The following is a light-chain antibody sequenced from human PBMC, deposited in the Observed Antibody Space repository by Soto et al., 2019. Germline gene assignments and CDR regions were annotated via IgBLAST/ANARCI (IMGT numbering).Light chain of an antibody. V-gene: IGKV3-11*01. CDR3: QQRCDWPLT. CDR2: DAS. Sequence: EIVMTQSPATLSVSPGERATLSCRASQSVNSSQLAWYQQKPGQAPRLLIYDASNRATGIPARFSGSGSATDFTLTISSLEPEDFAVYFCQQRCDWPLTFGGGTKVDIK. J-gene: IGKJ4*01. CDR1: QSVNSSQ.